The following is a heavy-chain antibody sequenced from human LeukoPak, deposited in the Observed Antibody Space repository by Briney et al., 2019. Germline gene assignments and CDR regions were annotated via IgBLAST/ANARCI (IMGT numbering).Heavy chain of an antibody. D-gene: IGHD6-19*01. CDR2: IIPIFGTA. Sequence: SVKVSCKASGGTFSSCAISWVRQAPGQGLEWMGGIIPIFGTANYAQKFQGRVTITADESTSTAYMELSSLRSEDTAVYYCASGREAVAGPDAFDIWGQGTMVTVSS. V-gene: IGHV1-69*13. CDR1: GGTFSSCA. J-gene: IGHJ3*02. CDR3: ASGREAVAGPDAFDI.